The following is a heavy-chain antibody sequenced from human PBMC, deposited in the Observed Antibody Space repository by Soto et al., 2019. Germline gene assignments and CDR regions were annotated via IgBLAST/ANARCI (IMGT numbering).Heavy chain of an antibody. D-gene: IGHD6-19*01. CDR2: INHSGST. J-gene: IGHJ6*02. CDR1: GGSFSGYY. CDR3: ARGPPSPGYSSGRPRYYYYGMDV. V-gene: IGHV4-34*01. Sequence: SETLSLTCAVYGGSFSGYYWSWIRQPPGKGLEWIGEINHSGSTNYNPSLKSRVTISADTSKNQFSLKLSSVTAADTAVYYCARGPPSPGYSSGRPRYYYYGMDVWGQGTTVTVSS.